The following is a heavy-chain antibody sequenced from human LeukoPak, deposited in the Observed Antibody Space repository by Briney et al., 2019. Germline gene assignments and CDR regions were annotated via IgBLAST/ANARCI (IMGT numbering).Heavy chain of an antibody. J-gene: IGHJ4*02. V-gene: IGHV4-59*01. Sequence: PSETLSLTCAVYGGSFSNYFWNWIRQPPGKGLEWIGNINYSGSSNSNPSLKSRATISVDMSRKHFFLDLISVTAADTAVYYCARAVHYSGTSDQYTGGWYYFDFWGQGTRVTVSS. D-gene: IGHD3-10*01. CDR3: ARAVHYSGTSDQYTGGWYYFDF. CDR2: INYSGSS. CDR1: GGSFSNYF.